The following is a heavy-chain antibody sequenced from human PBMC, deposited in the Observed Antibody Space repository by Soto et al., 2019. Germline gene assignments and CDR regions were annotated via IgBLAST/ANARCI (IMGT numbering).Heavy chain of an antibody. D-gene: IGHD3-10*01. Sequence: SETLSLTCTVSGGSISSGGYYWSWIRQHPGKGLEWIGYIYYSGSTYYNPSLKSRVTISVDTSKNQFSLKLSSVTAADTAVYYCARDQDYYGSGSYWGNYYYYYGMDVWGQGTTVTVSS. CDR3: ARDQDYYGSGSYWGNYYYYYGMDV. CDR2: IYYSGST. J-gene: IGHJ6*02. V-gene: IGHV4-31*03. CDR1: GGSISSGGYY.